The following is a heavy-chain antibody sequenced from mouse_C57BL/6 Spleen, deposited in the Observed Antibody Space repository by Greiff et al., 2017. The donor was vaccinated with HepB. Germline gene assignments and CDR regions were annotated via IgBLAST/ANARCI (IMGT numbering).Heavy chain of an antibody. CDR1: GYTFTSYW. Sequence: QVQLQQPGTELVKPGASVKLSCKASGYTFTSYWMHWVKQRPGQGLEWIGNINPSNGGTNYNEKFKSKATLTVDKSSSTAYMQLSSLTSDDSAVYYYASGYYGSSWYFDVWGTGTTVTVSS. D-gene: IGHD1-1*01. J-gene: IGHJ1*03. V-gene: IGHV1-53*01. CDR2: INPSNGGT. CDR3: ASGYYGSSWYFDV.